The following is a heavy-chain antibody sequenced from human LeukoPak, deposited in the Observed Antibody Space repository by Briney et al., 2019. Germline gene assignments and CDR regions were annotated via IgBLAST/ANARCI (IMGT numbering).Heavy chain of an antibody. CDR1: GFPFSSYS. J-gene: IGHJ6*04. CDR3: ARDLGGIAVAGTKMDV. Sequence: GGSLRLSCAASGFPFSSYSMNWVRQAPGKGLEWVSSISNSSSYIYYADSVKGRFTISRDNAKNSLYLQMNSLRAEDTAVYYCARDLGGIAVAGTKMDVWGKGTTVTVSS. V-gene: IGHV3-21*01. CDR2: ISNSSSYI. D-gene: IGHD6-19*01.